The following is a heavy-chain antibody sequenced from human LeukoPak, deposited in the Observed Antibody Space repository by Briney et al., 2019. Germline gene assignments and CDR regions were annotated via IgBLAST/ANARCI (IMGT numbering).Heavy chain of an antibody. CDR3: AKGAIASAGTQY. V-gene: IGHV3-43*02. J-gene: IGHJ4*02. CDR2: ISGDGTRT. CDR1: GFTFDDYA. Sequence: PGGSLRLSCAASGFTFDDYAMHWVRQAPGKGLEWVSFISGDGTRTCYADSVKGRFTISRDNSKNSLYLQVNSLRTEDTALYYCAKGAIASAGTQYWGQGTLVTVSS. D-gene: IGHD6-13*01.